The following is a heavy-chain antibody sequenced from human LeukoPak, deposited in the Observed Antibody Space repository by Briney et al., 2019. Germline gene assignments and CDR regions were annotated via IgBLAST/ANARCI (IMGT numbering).Heavy chain of an antibody. D-gene: IGHD6-19*01. CDR1: GGSFSGYY. CDR3: ARRIAVAGTVDY. CDR2: INHSGST. J-gene: IGHJ4*02. Sequence: PSETLSLTCAVYGGSFSGYYWSWIRQPPGKGLEWIGEINHSGSTNYNPSLKSRVTISVDTSKNQFSLKLSSVTAADTAVCYCARRIAVAGTVDYWGQGTLVTVSS. V-gene: IGHV4-34*01.